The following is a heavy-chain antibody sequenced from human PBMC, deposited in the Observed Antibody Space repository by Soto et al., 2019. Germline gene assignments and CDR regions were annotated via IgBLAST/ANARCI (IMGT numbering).Heavy chain of an antibody. CDR2: IYSGGTT. CDR3: AIDSPVGVTRYFDY. CDR1: GFTVSSNY. Sequence: GGSLRLSCAVSGFTVSSNYMSWVRQAPGKGLEWVSVIYSGGTTFYANSVKGRFTISRDNSKNTLYLQIDSLRVEDTAVYYCAIDSPVGVTRYFDYWGQGTLVTVSS. D-gene: IGHD1-26*01. J-gene: IGHJ4*02. V-gene: IGHV3-53*01.